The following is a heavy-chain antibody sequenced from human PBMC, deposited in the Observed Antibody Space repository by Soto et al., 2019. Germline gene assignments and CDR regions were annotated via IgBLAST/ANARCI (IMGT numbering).Heavy chain of an antibody. CDR1: GGTFSSYT. CDR2: IIPILGIA. J-gene: IGHJ4*02. CDR3: ARATGYCSGGSCPTFDY. V-gene: IGHV1-69*02. D-gene: IGHD2-15*01. Sequence: ASVKVSCKASGGTFSSYTISWVRQAPGQGLEWMGRIIPILGIANYAQKFQGRVTITADKSTSTAYMELSSLRSEDTAVYYCARATGYCSGGSCPTFDYWGQGTLVTVSS.